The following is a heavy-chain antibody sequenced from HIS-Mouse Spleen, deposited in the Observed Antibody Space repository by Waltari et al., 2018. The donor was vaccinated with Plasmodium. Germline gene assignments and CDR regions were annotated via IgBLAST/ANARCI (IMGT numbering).Heavy chain of an antibody. CDR1: GYTLTELS. CDR3: ATERRVRGVIILPFDY. V-gene: IGHV1-24*01. D-gene: IGHD3-10*01. J-gene: IGHJ4*02. CDR2: FDPEDGET. Sequence: QVQLVQSGAEVKKPGASVKVSCKVSGYTLTELSMHWVRQAPGKGLEWMGGFDPEDGETIYAQNVQGRVTMTEDTSTDTAYMELSSRRSEDTAVYYCATERRVRGVIILPFDYWGQGTLVTVSS.